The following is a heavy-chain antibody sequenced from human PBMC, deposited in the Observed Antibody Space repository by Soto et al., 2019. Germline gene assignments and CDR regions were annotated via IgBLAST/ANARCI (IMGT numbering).Heavy chain of an antibody. D-gene: IGHD3-10*01. V-gene: IGHV3-21*01. Sequence: SGGSLRLSCAASGFTFSSYSMNWVRQAPGKGLEWVSSISSSSSYIYYADSVKGRFTISRDNAKNSLYLQMNSLRAEDTAVYYCARWYYYGSGSSTDFDYWGQGTLVTVSS. CDR1: GFTFSSYS. CDR3: ARWYYYGSGSSTDFDY. CDR2: ISSSSSYI. J-gene: IGHJ4*02.